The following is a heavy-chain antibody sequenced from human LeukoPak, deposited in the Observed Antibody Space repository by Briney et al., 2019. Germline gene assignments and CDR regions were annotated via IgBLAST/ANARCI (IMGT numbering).Heavy chain of an antibody. CDR2: FNPSDGRA. J-gene: IGHJ4*02. CDR3: ARQAVTTGWYFDY. D-gene: IGHD4-17*01. Sequence: ASVKVSCKASGGTFSSYAISWVRQAPGQGLEWMGIFNPSDGRATYTQKFQGRVTMTRDTSTSTVYMDLSSLRSDDTAVYYCARQAVTTGWYFDYWGQGTLVAVCS. V-gene: IGHV1-46*01. CDR1: GGTFSSYA.